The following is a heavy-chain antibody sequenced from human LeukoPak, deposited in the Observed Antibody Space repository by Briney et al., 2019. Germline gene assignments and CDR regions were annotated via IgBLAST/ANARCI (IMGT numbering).Heavy chain of an antibody. CDR1: GFTFSSYA. D-gene: IGHD5-18*01. Sequence: GGSLRLSCAASGFTFSSYAMSWVRQAPGKGLEWVSAISGSGGSTYYADSVKGRFTISRDNSKNTLYLQMSSLRAEDTAVYYCAKGSGYIYGTYYFDYWGQGTLVTVSS. CDR3: AKGSGYIYGTYYFDY. V-gene: IGHV3-23*01. CDR2: ISGSGGST. J-gene: IGHJ4*02.